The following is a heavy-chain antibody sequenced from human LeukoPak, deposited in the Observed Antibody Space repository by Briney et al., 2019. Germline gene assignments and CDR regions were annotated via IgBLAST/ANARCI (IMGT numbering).Heavy chain of an antibody. CDR1: GFSFGSYW. J-gene: IGHJ6*02. V-gene: IGHV3-7*01. CDR3: ARAGRTHFYSGMDV. CDR2: INQDGSEK. Sequence: PGGSLRLSCAASGFSFGSYWMSWVRQAPGKGLEWVANINQDGSEKYYVDSVKGRFTISRDNAKNSLYLQMNSLRAEDTAVYYCARAGRTHFYSGMDVWGQGTTVPVSS.